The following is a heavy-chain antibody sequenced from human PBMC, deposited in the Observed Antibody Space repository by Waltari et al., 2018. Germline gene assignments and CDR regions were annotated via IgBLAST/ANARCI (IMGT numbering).Heavy chain of an antibody. D-gene: IGHD5-12*01. V-gene: IGHV3-33*01. CDR2: IWYDGSNK. CDR1: GFTFSSYG. J-gene: IGHJ6*02. Sequence: QVQLVESGGGVVQPGRSLRLSCAASGFTFSSYGMHWVRQAPGKGLEWVAVIWYDGSNKYDADSVKVRFTIYRDNSKNTLYLQMNSLRAEDTAVYYCARDRGLKNYYYYYGMDVWGQGTTVTVSS. CDR3: ARDRGLKNYYYYYGMDV.